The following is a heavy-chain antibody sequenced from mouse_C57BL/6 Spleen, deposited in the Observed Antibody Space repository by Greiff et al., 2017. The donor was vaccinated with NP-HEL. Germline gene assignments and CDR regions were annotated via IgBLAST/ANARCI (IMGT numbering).Heavy chain of an antibody. J-gene: IGHJ4*01. CDR2: ISSGSSTI. CDR3: ARDYGSSYPFYARDY. V-gene: IGHV5-17*01. CDR1: GFTFSDYG. Sequence: EVQGVESGGGLVKPGGSLKLSCAASGFTFSDYGMHWVRQAPEKGLEWVAYISSGSSTIYYADTVKGRFTISTDNAKNTLYLQMTRLRSEDTAMYYCARDYGSSYPFYARDYWGQGTSVTVSS. D-gene: IGHD1-1*01.